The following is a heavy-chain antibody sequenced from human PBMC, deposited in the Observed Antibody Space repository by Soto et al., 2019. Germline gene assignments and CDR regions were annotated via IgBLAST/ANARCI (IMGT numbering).Heavy chain of an antibody. CDR2: ISGSGGST. V-gene: IGHV3-23*01. Sequence: GGSLRLSCAASGFTFSSYAMSWVRQAPGKGLEWVSAISGSGGSTYYADSVKGRFTISRDNSKNTLYLQMNSLRAEDTAVYYCAKDPCIVVVPAAITWFDPWGQGTLVTVSS. D-gene: IGHD2-2*01. CDR1: GFTFSSYA. J-gene: IGHJ5*02. CDR3: AKDPCIVVVPAAITWFDP.